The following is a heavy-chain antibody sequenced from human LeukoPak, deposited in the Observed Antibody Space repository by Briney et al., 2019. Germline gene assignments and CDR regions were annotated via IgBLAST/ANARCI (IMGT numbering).Heavy chain of an antibody. CDR1: GGTFSSYA. CDR3: ARVGYSGSAYYYYMDV. Sequence: ASVKVSCKASGGTFSSYAISWVRQAPGQGLEWMGRIIPIFGTANYAQKFQGRVTITADESTSTAYMELSSLRSEDTAVYYCARVGYSGSAYYYYMDVWGKGTTVTVSS. J-gene: IGHJ6*03. V-gene: IGHV1-69*13. D-gene: IGHD1-26*01. CDR2: IIPIFGTA.